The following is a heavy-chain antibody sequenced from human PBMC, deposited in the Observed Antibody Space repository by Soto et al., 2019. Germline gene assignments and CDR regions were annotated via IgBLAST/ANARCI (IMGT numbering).Heavy chain of an antibody. Sequence: GGSLRLSCAASGFTFSSYGMHWVRQAPGKGLEWVAVIWYDGSNKYYADSVKGRFTISRDNSKNTLYLQMNSLRAEDTAVYYCARDFYYDSSGYLDYWGQGTLVTVSS. CDR3: ARDFYYDSSGYLDY. V-gene: IGHV3-33*01. CDR2: IWYDGSNK. CDR1: GFTFSSYG. J-gene: IGHJ4*02. D-gene: IGHD3-22*01.